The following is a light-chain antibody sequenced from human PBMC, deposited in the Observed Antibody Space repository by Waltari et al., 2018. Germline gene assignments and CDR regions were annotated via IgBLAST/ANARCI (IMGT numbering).Light chain of an antibody. J-gene: IGKJ1*01. CDR3: HQYHTYLWT. CDR1: QIISKF. CDR2: GAS. V-gene: IGKV1-5*01. Sequence: DIQMTPPPSTLSAFVGDRVTIPCRASQIISKFLAWYQLKPGKAPKLLIYGASTLDGGVPSRFSGSGSGAEFTLTISSLQPDDVATYHCHQYHTYLWTFGQGTKVEIK.